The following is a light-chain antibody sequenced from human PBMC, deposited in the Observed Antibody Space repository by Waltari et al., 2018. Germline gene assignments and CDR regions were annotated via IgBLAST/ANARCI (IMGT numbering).Light chain of an antibody. V-gene: IGLV2-23*01. Sequence: QSALTQPASVSGSPGQSITISCTGTSSDVGSYNLVSWFQQHPGKAPKLMIYEGSKRPLGVSNRFSGSKACNTASLTISWLQAEDEADYYCCSYAGGSAPYVFGTGTKVTVL. CDR3: CSYAGGSAPYV. J-gene: IGLJ1*01. CDR1: SSDVGSYNL. CDR2: EGS.